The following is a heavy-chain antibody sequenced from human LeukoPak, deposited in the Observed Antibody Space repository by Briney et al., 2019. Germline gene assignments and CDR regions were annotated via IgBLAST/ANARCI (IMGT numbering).Heavy chain of an antibody. D-gene: IGHD4-17*01. CDR3: SRGRRLRLTCFFDS. CDR2: ISRGGDTI. Sequence: GGSLRLSCAASGFTFSNYEMHWVRQAPGEGLEWLSYISRGGDTIYYADSVKGRFTISRDSATNSLYLQMNNLRAEDTAFYYWSRGRRLRLTCFFDSWGQGTLVTVSS. J-gene: IGHJ4*02. CDR1: GFTFSNYE. V-gene: IGHV3-48*03.